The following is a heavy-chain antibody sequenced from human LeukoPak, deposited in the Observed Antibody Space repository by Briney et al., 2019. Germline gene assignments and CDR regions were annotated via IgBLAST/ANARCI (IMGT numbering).Heavy chain of an antibody. CDR1: GYSISTGYY. Sequence: SETLSLTCTVSGYSISTGYYWDWIRQPPGKGLEWIGTFYHGGSTYYNPSLKSRVTISVDTSKNQFSLKLSSVTAADTAVYYCARGLYSSSWYNHNAFDIWGQGTMVTVSS. D-gene: IGHD6-13*01. V-gene: IGHV4-38-2*02. CDR2: FYHGGST. J-gene: IGHJ3*02. CDR3: ARGLYSSSWYNHNAFDI.